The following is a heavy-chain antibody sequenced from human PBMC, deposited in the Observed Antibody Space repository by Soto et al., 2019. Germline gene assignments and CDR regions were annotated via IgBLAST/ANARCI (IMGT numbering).Heavy chain of an antibody. CDR2: INHSGST. Sequence: SETLSLTCAVYGGSFSGYYWSWIRQPPGKGLEWIGEINHSGSTNYNPSLKSRVTISVDTSKNQFSLKLSSVTAADTAVYYCARGRTSVAYDSSGYYPTLYYYYGMDVWGQGTTVTVS. CDR1: GGSFSGYY. D-gene: IGHD3-22*01. J-gene: IGHJ6*02. V-gene: IGHV4-34*01. CDR3: ARGRTSVAYDSSGYYPTLYYYYGMDV.